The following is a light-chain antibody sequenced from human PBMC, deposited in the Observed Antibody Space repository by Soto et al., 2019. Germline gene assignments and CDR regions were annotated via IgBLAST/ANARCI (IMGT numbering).Light chain of an antibody. CDR1: QSVSSNY. CDR2: GAS. J-gene: IGKJ5*01. V-gene: IGKV3-20*01. CDR3: QQYGSSPT. Sequence: GLTQSPDTRSLSPGESATLSCMSSQSVSSNYLAWYQRKPGQAPRLLIYGASSRATGIPDRFSGSGSGTDFTLTISRLEPEDFAVYYCQQYGSSPTFGQGTRLEIK.